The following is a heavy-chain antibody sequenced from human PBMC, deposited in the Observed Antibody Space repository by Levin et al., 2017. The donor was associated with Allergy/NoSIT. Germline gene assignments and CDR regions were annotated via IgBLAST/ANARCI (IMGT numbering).Heavy chain of an antibody. D-gene: IGHD6-13*01. J-gene: IGHJ4*02. CDR3: ARVPEYSSSWAFDY. V-gene: IGHV1-2*02. Sequence: GESLKISCKASGYTFTGYYMHWVRQAPGQGLEWMGWINPNSGGTNYAQKFQGRVTMTRDTSISTAYMELSRLRSDDTAVYYCARVPEYSSSWAFDYWGQGTLVTVSS. CDR1: GYTFTGYY. CDR2: INPNSGGT.